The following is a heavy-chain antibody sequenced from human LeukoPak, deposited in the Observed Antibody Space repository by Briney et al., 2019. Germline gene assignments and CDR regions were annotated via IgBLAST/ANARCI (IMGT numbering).Heavy chain of an antibody. V-gene: IGHV1-18*01. J-gene: IGHJ5*01. CDR2: ISAYRGNT. Sequence: ASVKVSCKASGYTFTTYGITWVRQAPGQGLEWMGWISAYRGNTNYAQKLQGRVTMTTDTSTSTAYMELRSLISEDTAVYYCARSDYYGSGSYYNEGWFDSWGPGTLVTVSS. CDR3: ARSDYYGSGSYYNEGWFDS. D-gene: IGHD3-10*01. CDR1: GYTFTTYG.